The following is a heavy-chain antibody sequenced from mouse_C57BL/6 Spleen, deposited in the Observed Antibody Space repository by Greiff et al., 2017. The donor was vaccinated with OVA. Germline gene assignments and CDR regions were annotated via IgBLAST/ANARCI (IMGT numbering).Heavy chain of an antibody. V-gene: IGHV1-26*01. CDR2: INPNNGGT. D-gene: IGHD3-3*01. CDR1: GYTFTDYY. Sequence: EVQLQQSGPELVKPGASVKISCKASGYTFTDYYMNWVKQSHGKSLEWIGDINPNNGGTSYNQKFKGKATLTVDKSSSTAYMELRSLTSEDSAVYYCARVGDVYAMDYWGQGTSVTVSS. CDR3: ARVGDVYAMDY. J-gene: IGHJ4*01.